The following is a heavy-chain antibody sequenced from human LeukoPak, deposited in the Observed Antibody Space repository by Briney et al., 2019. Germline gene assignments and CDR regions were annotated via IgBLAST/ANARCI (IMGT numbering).Heavy chain of an antibody. J-gene: IGHJ6*03. CDR2: MNPNSGNT. Sequence: GASVKVSCKASGYTFTSYDINWVRQATGQGLEWMGWMNPNSGNTGYAQKFQGRVTMTRNTSISIAYMELSSLRSEDTAVYYCARGRLGGNSSSPYYYYMDVWGKGTTVTVSS. V-gene: IGHV1-8*01. D-gene: IGHD6-13*01. CDR3: ARGRLGGNSSSPYYYYMDV. CDR1: GYTFTSYD.